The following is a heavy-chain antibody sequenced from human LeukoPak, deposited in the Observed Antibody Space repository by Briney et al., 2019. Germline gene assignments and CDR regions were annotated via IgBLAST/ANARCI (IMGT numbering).Heavy chain of an antibody. V-gene: IGHV3-33*08. CDR3: ARERSLNTASLGY. CDR1: GFTFSSYA. CDR2: IWYDGTNK. Sequence: GGSLRLSCAASGFTFSSYAMHWVRQAPGKGLEWVAVIWYDGTNKYYADSVKGRFTISRDNSNNTLYLQMYSLRAEDTALYYCARERSLNTASLGYWGHGTLVTVSS. D-gene: IGHD5-18*01. J-gene: IGHJ4*01.